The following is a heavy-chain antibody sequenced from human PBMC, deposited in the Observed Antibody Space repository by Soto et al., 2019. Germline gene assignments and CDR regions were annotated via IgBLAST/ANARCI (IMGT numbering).Heavy chain of an antibody. CDR1: GGSINSSSYF. Sequence: SETLSLTCSVSGGSINSSSYFWGWVRQPPGKGLEWIGSIYYSGSTYYNPSLRSRVTISVDTSKNQFSLKLSSVTAADTAVFYCARHYSSGSRNWFDPRGQGTLVTVSS. J-gene: IGHJ5*02. V-gene: IGHV4-39*01. CDR2: IYYSGST. CDR3: ARHYSSGSRNWFDP. D-gene: IGHD6-19*01.